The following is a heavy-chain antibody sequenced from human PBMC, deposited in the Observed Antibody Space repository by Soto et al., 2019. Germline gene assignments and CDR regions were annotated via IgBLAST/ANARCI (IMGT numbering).Heavy chain of an antibody. CDR1: GGSISTDSYN. J-gene: IGHJ3*01. CDR3: ARFFGNAFDV. Sequence: QLQLQESGPGLVKPSETLSLTCSVSGGSISTDSYNWDWIRQSPGKGLEWIGTIYYDGTPSYNPCLKSQVTISVDTSRNHFSLKVKSVTAADTAMYYCARFFGNAFDVWGQGTMVKFSS. V-gene: IGHV4-39*02. CDR2: IYYDGTP. D-gene: IGHD3-3*01.